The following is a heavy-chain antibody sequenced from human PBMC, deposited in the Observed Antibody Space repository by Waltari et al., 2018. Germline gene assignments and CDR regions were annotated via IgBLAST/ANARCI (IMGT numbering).Heavy chain of an antibody. D-gene: IGHD6-19*01. CDR1: GLTFSSYG. J-gene: IGHJ2*01. Sequence: QVQLVESGGGVVQPGRSLRLSCAASGLTFSSYGMHWVRQAPGKGLEWVAVIWYDGSNKYYADSVKGRFTISRDNSKNTLYLQMNSLRAEDTAMYYCAKDGIAVAGTQDWYFDLWGRGTLVTVSA. V-gene: IGHV3-30*18. CDR2: IWYDGSNK. CDR3: AKDGIAVAGTQDWYFDL.